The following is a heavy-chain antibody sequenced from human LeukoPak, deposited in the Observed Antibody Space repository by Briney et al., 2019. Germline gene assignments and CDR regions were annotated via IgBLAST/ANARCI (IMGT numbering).Heavy chain of an antibody. V-gene: IGHV4-30-2*01. CDR2: IYHSGST. D-gene: IGHD5-12*01. CDR1: GGSISSGGYY. J-gene: IGHJ4*02. Sequence: SETLSLTCTVSGGSISSGGYYWSWIRQPPGKGLEWIGYIYHSGSTYYNPSLKSRVTISVDRSKNQLSLKLSSVTAADTAVYYCARIGYASGYDYDYWGQGTLVTVSS. CDR3: ARIGYASGYDYDY.